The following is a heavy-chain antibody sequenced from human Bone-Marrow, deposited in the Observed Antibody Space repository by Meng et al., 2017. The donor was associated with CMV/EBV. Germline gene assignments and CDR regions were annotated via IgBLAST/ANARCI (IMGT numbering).Heavy chain of an antibody. CDR3: AKSMVRGVNEFDY. J-gene: IGHJ4*02. V-gene: IGHV3-23*01. CDR2: ISGSGGST. CDR1: GFTFSSYA. D-gene: IGHD3-10*01. Sequence: GESLKISCAASGFTFSSYAMSWVRQAPGKGLEWVSAISGSGGSTYYADSVKGRFTISRDNSKNTLYLQMNSLRAEDTAVYYCAKSMVRGVNEFDYWGQGTLVTVSS.